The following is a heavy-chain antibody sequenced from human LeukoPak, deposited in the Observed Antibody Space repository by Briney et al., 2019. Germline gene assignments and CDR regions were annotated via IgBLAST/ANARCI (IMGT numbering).Heavy chain of an antibody. CDR2: IYYSGST. Sequence: SETLSLTCTVSGGSISSYYWSWIRQPPGKGLEWIGYIYYSGSTNYNPSLKSRVTISVDTSKNQFSLKLSSVTAADTAVYYCATSTYDILTGYSGRGYYFDYWGQGTLVTVSS. CDR3: ATSTYDILTGYSGRGYYFDY. D-gene: IGHD3-9*01. V-gene: IGHV4-59*01. J-gene: IGHJ4*02. CDR1: GGSISSYY.